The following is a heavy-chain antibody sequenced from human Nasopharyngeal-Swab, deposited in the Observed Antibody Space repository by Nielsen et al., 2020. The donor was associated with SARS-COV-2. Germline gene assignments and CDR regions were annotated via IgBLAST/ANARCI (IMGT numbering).Heavy chain of an antibody. Sequence: ASVKVSCKASGYTFTGYYMHWVRQAPGQGLEWMGRINPNSGGTNYAQKFQGRVTMTRDTSISTAYMELSRLRSGDTAVYYCARLYCSGGSCYSSGGDDYWGQGTLVTVSS. CDR3: ARLYCSGGSCYSSGGDDY. CDR2: INPNSGGT. CDR1: GYTFTGYY. J-gene: IGHJ4*02. D-gene: IGHD2-15*01. V-gene: IGHV1-2*06.